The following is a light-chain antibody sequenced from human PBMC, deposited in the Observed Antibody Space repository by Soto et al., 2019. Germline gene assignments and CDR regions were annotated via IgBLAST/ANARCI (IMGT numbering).Light chain of an antibody. CDR2: DVT. Sequence: QSALTQPRSVSGSPGQSVTISCTGTSSDVGAYNYVSWFQQHPGKAPKVMIYDVTKRPSGVPDRFSGSKSGNTASLTIAGLQAEDEADYFCHSYAGTYRFVFGTGTKLTVL. CDR3: HSYAGTYRFV. CDR1: SSDVGAYNY. J-gene: IGLJ1*01. V-gene: IGLV2-11*01.